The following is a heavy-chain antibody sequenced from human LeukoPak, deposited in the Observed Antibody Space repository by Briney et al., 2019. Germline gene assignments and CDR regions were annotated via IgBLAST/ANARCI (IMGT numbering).Heavy chain of an antibody. V-gene: IGHV1-69*05. CDR1: GGTFSSYA. J-gene: IGHJ4*02. CDR3: AREGYYYDSSGYSY. CDR2: IIPIFGTA. D-gene: IGHD3-22*01. Sequence: SVKVSCKASGGTFSSYAISWVRQAPGQGLEWMGGIIPIFGTANYAQKFQGRVTMTRNTSISTAYMELSSLRSEDTAVYYCAREGYYYDSSGYSYWGQGTLVTVSS.